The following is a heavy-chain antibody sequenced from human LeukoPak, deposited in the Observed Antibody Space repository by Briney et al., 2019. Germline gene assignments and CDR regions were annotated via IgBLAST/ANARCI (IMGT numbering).Heavy chain of an antibody. CDR3: ARGPYYDFWSGSIDY. Sequence: SVKVSCKASGGTFSSYAISWVRQAPGQGLEWMGGIIPIFGTANYAQKFQGRVTITADESTSTAYMELSSLRSEDTAAYYCARGPYYDFWSGSIDYWGQGTLVTVSS. J-gene: IGHJ4*02. CDR2: IIPIFGTA. V-gene: IGHV1-69*13. D-gene: IGHD3-3*01. CDR1: GGTFSSYA.